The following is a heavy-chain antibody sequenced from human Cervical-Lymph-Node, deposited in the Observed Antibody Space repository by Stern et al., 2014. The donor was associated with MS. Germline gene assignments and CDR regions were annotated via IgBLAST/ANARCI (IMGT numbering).Heavy chain of an antibody. Sequence: VQLVESGAEVKKPGASVKVSCTASGYTFTNYGISWVRQAPGQGLEWMGWITTYNGKTNYAQKLQGRVTMTTDTSTSTAYMELRSLRSDDTAVYYCARDSYTIFGVVPPGYYYGMDVWGQGTTVTVSS. J-gene: IGHJ6*02. CDR1: GYTFTNYG. CDR3: ARDSYTIFGVVPPGYYYGMDV. V-gene: IGHV1-18*01. D-gene: IGHD3-3*01. CDR2: ITTYNGKT.